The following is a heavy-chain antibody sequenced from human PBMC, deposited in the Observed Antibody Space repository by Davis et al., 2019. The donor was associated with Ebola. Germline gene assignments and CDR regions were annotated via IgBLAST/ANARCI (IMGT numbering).Heavy chain of an antibody. J-gene: IGHJ6*02. CDR1: GFTFSSYG. CDR3: AKDLAFLEGALYGMDV. CDR2: ILYDGSNK. D-gene: IGHD3-3*01. Sequence: GESLKISCAASGFTFSSYGMHWVRQAQGKGLGWVAVILYDGSNKYDADSVKGRFTISRDNSKKTLYLQMSSLIAEDTAVYYCAKDLAFLEGALYGMDVWGHGTTVTVSS. V-gene: IGHV3-30*18.